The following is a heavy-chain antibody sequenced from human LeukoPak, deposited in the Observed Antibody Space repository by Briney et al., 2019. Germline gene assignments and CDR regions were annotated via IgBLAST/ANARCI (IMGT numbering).Heavy chain of an antibody. D-gene: IGHD2-8*01. Sequence: ALVKVSCKAYDYTFASYGISWVRQAPGQGLEGMGWINPNNGNTRYAENLQGRVTMTTDISTSTAYMELRSLRSDDTAIYYCARDFTPPHCTTPNCPRGGWFDPWGQGTLVTVSS. J-gene: IGHJ5*02. CDR3: ARDFTPPHCTTPNCPRGGWFDP. CDR2: INPNNGNT. CDR1: DYTFASYG. V-gene: IGHV1-18*01.